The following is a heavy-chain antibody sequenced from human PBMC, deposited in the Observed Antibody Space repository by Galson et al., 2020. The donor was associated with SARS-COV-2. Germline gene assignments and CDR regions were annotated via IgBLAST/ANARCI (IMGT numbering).Heavy chain of an antibody. V-gene: IGHV4-39*01. CDR2: IYNTGST. CDR1: GDSISSTSYN. CDR3: ARHGGFTYGTFDS. Sequence: SETLSLTCAVSGDSISSTSYNWGWIRQPPGKGLEWIGTIYNTGSTYDNPSLKSRVTLSVDTSKNQFSLKLSSVTAADTAVYYCARHGGFTYGTFDSWGQGILVTVSS. J-gene: IGHJ4*02. D-gene: IGHD5-18*01.